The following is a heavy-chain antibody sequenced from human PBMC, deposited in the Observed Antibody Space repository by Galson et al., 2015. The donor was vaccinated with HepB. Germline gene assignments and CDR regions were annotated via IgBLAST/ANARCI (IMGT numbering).Heavy chain of an antibody. J-gene: IGHJ3*02. CDR2: IIPTLGIA. V-gene: IGHV1-69*04. CDR1: GGTFSSYT. Sequence: SVKVSCKASGGTFSSYTISWVRQAPGQGLEWMGRIIPTLGIANYAQKFQGRVTITADKSTSTAYMELSSLRSEDTAVYYCARDGDGYNWEDAFDIWGQGTMVTVSS. D-gene: IGHD5-24*01. CDR3: ARDGDGYNWEDAFDI.